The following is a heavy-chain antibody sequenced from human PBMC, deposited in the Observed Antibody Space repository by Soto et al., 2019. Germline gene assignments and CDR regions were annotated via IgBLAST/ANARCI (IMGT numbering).Heavy chain of an antibody. CDR2: ISYDGSNK. J-gene: IGHJ4*02. D-gene: IGHD3-22*01. Sequence: GGPLSPSWAASGFTFSSYAMHWVRQAPGKGLEWVAVISYDGSNKYYADSVKGRFTISRDNSKNTLYLQMNSLRAEDTAVYYCARVYYDSSGYYTSDYWGQGTLVTVSS. V-gene: IGHV3-30-3*01. CDR1: GFTFSSYA. CDR3: ARVYYDSSGYYTSDY.